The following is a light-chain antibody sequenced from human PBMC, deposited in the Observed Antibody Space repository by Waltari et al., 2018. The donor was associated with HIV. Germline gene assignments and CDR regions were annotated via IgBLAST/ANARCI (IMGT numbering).Light chain of an antibody. J-gene: IGLJ3*02. CDR1: TSNIGAGYD. Sequence: QSVLTQPPSVSGAPGQRVTISCPGITSNIGAGYDVHWYQPLPGTAPKLLIYGNNNRPSGVPDRFSGSRSGTSSSLAITGLQAEDEAVYYCQSYDSSLSVNWVFGGGTKLTVL. CDR2: GNN. V-gene: IGLV1-40*01. CDR3: QSYDSSLSVNWV.